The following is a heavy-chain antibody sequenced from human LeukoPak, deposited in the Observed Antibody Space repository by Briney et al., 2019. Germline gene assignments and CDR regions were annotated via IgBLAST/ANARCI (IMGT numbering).Heavy chain of an antibody. CDR2: ISNDAKYI. CDR3: ARQKDYGVDY. CDR1: GFTFSRYS. D-gene: IGHD4-17*01. J-gene: IGHJ4*02. Sequence: GGSLRLSCAASGFTFSRYSMNWVRQAPGKGLEWVSSISNDAKYIYYADSLKGRFTVSRDNAKNSLYLQMNSLRAEDTAVYYCARQKDYGVDYWGQGTLVPVSS. V-gene: IGHV3-21*01.